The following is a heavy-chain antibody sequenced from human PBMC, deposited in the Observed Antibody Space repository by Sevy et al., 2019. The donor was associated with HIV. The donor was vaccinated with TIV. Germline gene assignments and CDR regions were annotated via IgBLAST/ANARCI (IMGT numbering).Heavy chain of an antibody. V-gene: IGHV3-30-3*01. CDR1: GFAFSTHA. CDR2: ISYEGTET. Sequence: GGSLRLSCAASGFAFSTHAMHWIRQAPGKGLEWVAVISYEGTETFYAASVEGRFTISRDNSKNMLSLQINSLKPEDTAVYYCARDGGYSIKWYPLFWGHGTLVTVSS. J-gene: IGHJ4*01. D-gene: IGHD1-26*01. CDR3: ARDGGYSIKWYPLF.